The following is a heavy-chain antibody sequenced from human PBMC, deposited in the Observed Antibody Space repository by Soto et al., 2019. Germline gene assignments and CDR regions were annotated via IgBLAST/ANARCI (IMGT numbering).Heavy chain of an antibody. Sequence: GGSLRLSCAASGFSFSDSYMSWVRQAPGKGLEWVAYISGSSGYTGYADSVRGRFTITRDNSKNTVYLQMDSLRIDDTAMYYCVRDLALMADYWGQGTLVTVSS. CDR1: GFSFSDSY. CDR3: VRDLALMADY. J-gene: IGHJ4*02. V-gene: IGHV3-11*06. D-gene: IGHD3-16*01. CDR2: ISGSSGYT.